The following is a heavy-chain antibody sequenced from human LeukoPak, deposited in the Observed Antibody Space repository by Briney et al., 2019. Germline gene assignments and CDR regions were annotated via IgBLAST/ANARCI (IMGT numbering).Heavy chain of an antibody. CDR1: GYTFTSYY. CDR2: TNPSGGST. Sequence: ASVKVSCKASGYTFTSYYMHWVRQAPGQGLEWMGITNPSGGSTSYAQKFQGRVTMTRDMSTSTVYMELSSLRSEDTAVYYCARSSPPPFGGDDYWGQGTLVTVSS. CDR3: ARSSPPPFGGDDY. J-gene: IGHJ4*02. V-gene: IGHV1-46*01. D-gene: IGHD3-10*01.